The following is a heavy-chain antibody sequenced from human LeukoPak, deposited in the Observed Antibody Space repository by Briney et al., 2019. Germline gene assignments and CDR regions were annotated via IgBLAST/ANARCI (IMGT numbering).Heavy chain of an antibody. Sequence: SETLSLTCAVYGGSFSGYYWAWIRQPPGKGLEWIGSIFHTGSTYHNPSLKSRVTISVDTSKNQFSLKLNSVTAADTAVYYCARDHSSSSEDYWGQGTLVTVSS. D-gene: IGHD6-13*01. CDR3: ARDHSSSSEDY. CDR2: IFHTGST. J-gene: IGHJ4*02. CDR1: GGSFSGYY. V-gene: IGHV4-38-2*02.